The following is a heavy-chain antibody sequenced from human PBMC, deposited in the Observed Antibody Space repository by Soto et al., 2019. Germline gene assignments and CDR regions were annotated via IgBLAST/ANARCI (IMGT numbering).Heavy chain of an antibody. V-gene: IGHV4-30-4*01. Sequence: QVQLQESGPGLVKPSQTLSLTCTVSGASITSGDYSWNWIRQPPGKGLEWIGYIYHTGTTYYNPSLQSRVTISVDTSMNQFSLKLRSVTAADTAVYYCVSEGLTMYGVLTPSFDPGGQGTLVTVSS. J-gene: IGHJ5*02. CDR1: GASITSGDYS. CDR3: VSEGLTMYGVLTPSFDP. CDR2: IYHTGTT. D-gene: IGHD3-3*01.